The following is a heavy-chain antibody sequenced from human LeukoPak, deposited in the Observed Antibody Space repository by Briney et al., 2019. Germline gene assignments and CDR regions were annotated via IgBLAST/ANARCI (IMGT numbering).Heavy chain of an antibody. CDR2: INHSGST. Sequence: SETLSLTCAVYGGSFSGYYWSWIRQPPGKGLEWIGEINHSGSTNYNPSLKSRVTIPVDTSKNQFSLKLSSVTAADTAVYYCARGSVGGWLQLRYYYYGMDVWGQGTTVTVSS. V-gene: IGHV4-34*01. J-gene: IGHJ6*02. D-gene: IGHD5-24*01. CDR3: ARGSVGGWLQLRYYYYGMDV. CDR1: GGSFSGYY.